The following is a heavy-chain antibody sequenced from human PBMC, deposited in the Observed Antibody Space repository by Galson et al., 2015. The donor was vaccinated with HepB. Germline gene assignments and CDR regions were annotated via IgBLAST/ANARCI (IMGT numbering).Heavy chain of an antibody. CDR2: ISGSGGST. V-gene: IGHV3-23*01. D-gene: IGHD3-10*01. CDR1: GFTFSSYA. Sequence: SLRLSCAASGFTFSSYAMSWVRQAPGKGLEWVSAISGSGGSTYYADSVKGRFTISRDNSKNTLYLQMNSLRAENTAVYYCAKVSGYYGSGVARDMTSYYFDYWGQGTLVTVSS. J-gene: IGHJ4*02. CDR3: AKVSGYYGSGVARDMTSYYFDY.